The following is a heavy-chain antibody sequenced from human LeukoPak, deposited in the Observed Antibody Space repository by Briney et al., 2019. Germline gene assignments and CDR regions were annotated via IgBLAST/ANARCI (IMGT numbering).Heavy chain of an antibody. Sequence: PSETLSLTCTVSGASISSGGYYWSWIRQHPGKGLEWIGYIYYSGSTYYNPSLKSRVTISVDTSKNQFSLKLSSVTAADTAVYYCASHDYGDLYFDYWGQGTLVTVSS. CDR2: IYYSGST. D-gene: IGHD4-17*01. J-gene: IGHJ4*02. V-gene: IGHV4-31*03. CDR1: GASISSGGYY. CDR3: ASHDYGDLYFDY.